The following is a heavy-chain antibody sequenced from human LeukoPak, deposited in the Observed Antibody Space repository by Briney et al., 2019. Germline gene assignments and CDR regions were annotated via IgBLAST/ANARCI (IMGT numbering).Heavy chain of an antibody. J-gene: IGHJ4*02. D-gene: IGHD3-22*01. CDR2: IKQDGSAK. CDR1: GLTFSSYW. Sequence: PGGSLRLSCAASGLTFSSYWMSWGRQAPGKGLEWVANIKQDGSAKYYVDSVKGRFTISRDNAKNSLYLQMNSLRAEDTAVYYCARVPPPYYYDSSGYYGARGYWGQRTLVTVSS. V-gene: IGHV3-7*04. CDR3: ARVPPPYYYDSSGYYGARGY.